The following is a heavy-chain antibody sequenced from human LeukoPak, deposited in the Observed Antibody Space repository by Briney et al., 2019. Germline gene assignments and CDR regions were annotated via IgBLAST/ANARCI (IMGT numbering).Heavy chain of an antibody. V-gene: IGHV4-30-4*01. CDR1: GGSISSGDYY. CDR3: AAYDYGDYGAEYFQH. Sequence: SETLSLTCTVSGGSISSGDYYWSWIRQPPGKGLEWIGYIYYSGSTYYIPSLKSRVTISVDTSKNQFSLKLSSVTAADTAVYYCAAYDYGDYGAEYFQHWGQGTLVTVSS. J-gene: IGHJ1*01. CDR2: IYYSGST. D-gene: IGHD4-17*01.